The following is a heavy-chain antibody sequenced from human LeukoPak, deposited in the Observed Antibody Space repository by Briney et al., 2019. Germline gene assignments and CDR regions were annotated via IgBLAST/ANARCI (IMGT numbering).Heavy chain of an antibody. Sequence: SETLSLTCTVSGGSISSYYWSWIRQPPGKGLEWIGYIYYSGSTNYNPSLKSRVTISVDTSKNQFSLKLSSVTAADTAVYYCARCILSSWPPDYYGMDVWGQGTTVTVSS. CDR2: IYYSGST. CDR3: ARCILSSWPPDYYGMDV. D-gene: IGHD6-13*01. V-gene: IGHV4-59*01. J-gene: IGHJ6*02. CDR1: GGSISSYY.